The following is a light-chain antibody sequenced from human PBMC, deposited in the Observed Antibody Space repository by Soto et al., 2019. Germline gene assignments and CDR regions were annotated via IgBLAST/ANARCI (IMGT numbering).Light chain of an antibody. V-gene: IGKV3-20*01. J-gene: IGKJ1*01. CDR3: QQYGSSLTWT. Sequence: EIVLTQSPGTLSLSPGERATLSCRASQSVSSSYLAWYQQKPGQAPRLLIYGASSRATCIPDRFSGSGSGTDFTLTISRLEPEDFAVYYCQQYGSSLTWTFGQGTKVDIK. CDR2: GAS. CDR1: QSVSSSY.